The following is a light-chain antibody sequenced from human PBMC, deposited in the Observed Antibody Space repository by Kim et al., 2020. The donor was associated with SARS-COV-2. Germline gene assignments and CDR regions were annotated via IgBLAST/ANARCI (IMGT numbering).Light chain of an antibody. V-gene: IGLV6-57*03. J-gene: IGLJ2*01. Sequence: GKTVTISCTRSSGSIDGNYVQWYRQRPGGVPTAVIYEDDQRPSGVSDRFSGSIDNSSNSASLTISGLKTEDEADYYCQSYNRSNVVFGGGTKVTVL. CDR2: EDD. CDR3: QSYNRSNVV. CDR1: SGSIDGNY.